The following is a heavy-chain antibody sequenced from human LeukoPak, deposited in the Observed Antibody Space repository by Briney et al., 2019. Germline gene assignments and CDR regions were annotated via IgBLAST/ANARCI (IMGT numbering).Heavy chain of an antibody. J-gene: IGHJ5*02. V-gene: IGHV4-4*07. CDR1: GGSISSYY. CDR2: IYTSGST. CDR3: ARGGITSLLNWFDP. D-gene: IGHD3-16*01. Sequence: SETLSLTCTVSGGSISSYYWSWIRQPAGKGLEWIGRIYTSGSTNYNPSLKSRVTMSVDTSKKQFSLKLRSVTAADTAVYYCARGGITSLLNWFDPWGQGILVTVSS.